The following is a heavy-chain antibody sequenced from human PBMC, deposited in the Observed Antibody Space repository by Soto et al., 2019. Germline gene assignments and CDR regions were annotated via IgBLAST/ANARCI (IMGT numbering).Heavy chain of an antibody. CDR3: ARSGHGGYIDY. Sequence: SQTLSLTCAISGDRVSSNSAAWNLISQSPSRGLEWLGRTYYRSKWYNHYAVSVKSRITVNPDTSKNQFSLQLNSVTPEDTAVYYCARSGHGGYIDYWGQGHLVTVSS. CDR1: GDRVSSNSAA. V-gene: IGHV6-1*01. CDR2: TYYRSKWYN. J-gene: IGHJ4*02. D-gene: IGHD3-22*01.